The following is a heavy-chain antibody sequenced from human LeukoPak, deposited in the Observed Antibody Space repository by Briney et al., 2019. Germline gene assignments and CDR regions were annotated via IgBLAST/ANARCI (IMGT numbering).Heavy chain of an antibody. J-gene: IGHJ4*02. CDR2: INHSGST. D-gene: IGHD4-23*01. CDR3: ARDRGNSDSFDY. V-gene: IGHV4-34*01. Sequence: PSETLSLTCAVYGGSFSGYYWSWIRQPPGKGLEWIGEINHSGSTNYNPSLKSRVTISVDTSKNQFSLKLSSVTAADTAVYYCARDRGNSDSFDYWGQGTLVTVSS. CDR1: GGSFSGYY.